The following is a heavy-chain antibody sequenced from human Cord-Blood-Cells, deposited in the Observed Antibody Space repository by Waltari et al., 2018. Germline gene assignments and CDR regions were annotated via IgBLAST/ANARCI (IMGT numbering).Heavy chain of an antibody. V-gene: IGHV3-30*02. CDR1: GFTSSSHA. Sequence: QVQLVESGGGVVQPGGSMILFCAASGFTSSSHAMQWLRQAPGKGLEWVAFIRYDGSNKYYADSVKGRFTISRDNSKNTLYLQMNSLRAEDTAVYYCAKGRGTGITPLLDWGQGTLVTVSS. CDR3: AKGRGTGITPLLD. J-gene: IGHJ4*02. CDR2: IRYDGSNK. D-gene: IGHD1-26*01.